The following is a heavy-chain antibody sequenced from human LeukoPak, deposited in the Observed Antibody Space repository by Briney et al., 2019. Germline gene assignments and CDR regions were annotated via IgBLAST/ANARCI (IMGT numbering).Heavy chain of an antibody. J-gene: IGHJ5*02. CDR2: INPNSGGT. D-gene: IGHD3-10*01. CDR1: GYTFTGYY. CDR3: ARESRDYYGSGSLIDP. Sequence: ASVKVSCKASGYTFTGYYMHWVRQAPGQGLEWMGWINPNSGGTNYAQKFQGRVTMTRDTSISTANMELSSLRSDDTAVYFCARESRDYYGSGSLIDPWGQGTLVTVSS. V-gene: IGHV1-2*02.